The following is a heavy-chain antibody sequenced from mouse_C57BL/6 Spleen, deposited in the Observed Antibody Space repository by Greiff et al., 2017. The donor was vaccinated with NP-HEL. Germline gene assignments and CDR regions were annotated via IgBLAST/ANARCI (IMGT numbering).Heavy chain of an antibody. D-gene: IGHD2-3*01. J-gene: IGHJ4*01. Sequence: EVQLVESEGGLVQPGSSMKLSCTASGFTFSDYYMAWVRQVPEKGLEWVANINYDGSSTYYLDSLQSRFIISRDTAKNILYLQMSSLKSEDTATYYCARGGYDGYYSYYAMDYWGQGTSVTVSS. CDR2: INYDGSST. CDR1: GFTFSDYY. CDR3: ARGGYDGYYSYYAMDY. V-gene: IGHV5-16*01.